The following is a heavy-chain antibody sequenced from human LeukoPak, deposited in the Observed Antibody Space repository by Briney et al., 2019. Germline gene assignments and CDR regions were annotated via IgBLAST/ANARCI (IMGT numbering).Heavy chain of an antibody. CDR3: AKGIYSSGWSYFDY. D-gene: IGHD6-19*01. Sequence: PGGTLTLSCTASGCTFSNSAMSWGRHGPRPGLERVSTVSGSGITTYYADSVKGRFTISRDNSKNTLYLQMNSRRAEDTAVYYCAKGIYSSGWSYFDYWGQGTLVTVSS. CDR1: GCTFSNSA. V-gene: IGHV3-23*01. CDR2: VSGSGITT. J-gene: IGHJ4*01.